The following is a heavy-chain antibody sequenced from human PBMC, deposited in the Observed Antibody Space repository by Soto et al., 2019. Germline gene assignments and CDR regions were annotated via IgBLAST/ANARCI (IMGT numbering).Heavy chain of an antibody. Sequence: PSETLSLTCVVSGVSSSSGHWWSFVRQSPGKGLQWMGEVYHSGDTSSHPSLRGRVTISVDKSKNQFSLKLNSVTAADTAVYYCARLTYDSRLNWLYLDSWGQGTLVTVSS. J-gene: IGHJ4*02. V-gene: IGHV4-4*02. CDR1: GVSSSSGHW. CDR2: VYHSGDT. CDR3: ARLTYDSRLNWLYLDS. D-gene: IGHD3-22*01.